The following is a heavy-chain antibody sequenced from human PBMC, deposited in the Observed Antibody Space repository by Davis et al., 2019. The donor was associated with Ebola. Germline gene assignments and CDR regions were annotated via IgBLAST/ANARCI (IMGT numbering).Heavy chain of an antibody. CDR3: AREWQNYFSY. Sequence: ASVKVSCKASGYTFTNYYMHWVRQAPGQGLEWMGWINAANGNTKYSQSFQGRVTITRDTSTRTAYLEVTNVTSEDTAVYYCAREWQNYFSYWGQGTLVTVSS. D-gene: IGHD5-24*01. CDR2: INAANGNT. CDR1: GYTFTNYY. V-gene: IGHV1-3*01. J-gene: IGHJ4*02.